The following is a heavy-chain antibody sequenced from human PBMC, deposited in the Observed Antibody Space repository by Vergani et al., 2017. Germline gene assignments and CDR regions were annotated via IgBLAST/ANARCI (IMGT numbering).Heavy chain of an antibody. V-gene: IGHV4-4*08. Sequence: QVQLQESGPGLVKPSETLSLTCTVSGGSISSYYWSWIRQPPGKGLEWIGYIYTSGSTNYNPSLKSRVTISVEPSENQFSLKLSTVTAAATAVYYCARNLGFWSGSSWFDPWGQGTLVTVSS. J-gene: IGHJ5*02. CDR2: IYTSGST. D-gene: IGHD3-3*01. CDR3: ARNLGFWSGSSWFDP. CDR1: GGSISSYY.